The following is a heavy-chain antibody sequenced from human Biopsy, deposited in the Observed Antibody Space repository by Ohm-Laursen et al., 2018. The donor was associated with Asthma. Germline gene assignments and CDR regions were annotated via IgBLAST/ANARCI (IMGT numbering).Heavy chain of an antibody. CDR2: INFVFGTT. Sequence: SVKVSCKSLGGTFNTYVIGWVRQAPGQGPEWMGGINFVFGTTTYPQKFQDRVTITADDSTSTVYMELSSLRSEDTAVYYCARKAGSCISRTCYSLDFWGQGTLVTVSS. V-gene: IGHV1-69*13. CDR3: ARKAGSCISRTCYSLDF. J-gene: IGHJ4*02. CDR1: GGTFNTYV. D-gene: IGHD2-2*01.